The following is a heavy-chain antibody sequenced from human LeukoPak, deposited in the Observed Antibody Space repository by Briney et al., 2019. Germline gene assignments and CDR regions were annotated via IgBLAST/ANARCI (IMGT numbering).Heavy chain of an antibody. CDR3: GSLQSRWCFDY. CDR1: GGSISNYY. Sequence: PSETLSLTCIVSGGSISNYYWSWIRQPPGKGLEWIGYIYYTGSTNYNASLKSRVTISVDTSKNQFSLKLSSVTAADTAVYYCGSLQSRWCFDYWGQGTLVTVSS. V-gene: IGHV4-59*01. D-gene: IGHD2-21*01. J-gene: IGHJ4*02. CDR2: IYYTGST.